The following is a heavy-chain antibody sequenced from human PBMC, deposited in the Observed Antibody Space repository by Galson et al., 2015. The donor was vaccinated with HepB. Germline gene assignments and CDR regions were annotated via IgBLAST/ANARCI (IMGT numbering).Heavy chain of an antibody. V-gene: IGHV2-70*11. J-gene: IGHJ3*02. D-gene: IGHD3-10*01. Sequence: PALVKPTQPLTLTCSFSGFSLSTTGMCVNWIRQPPGKALEWLASIDWDDDKYYNTSLKIRLTISKDTSKNQVVLTMTNMDPVDTATYYCARIRGALILDAVDIWGQGTTVTVSS. CDR3: ARIRGALILDAVDI. CDR1: GFSLSTTGMC. CDR2: IDWDDDK.